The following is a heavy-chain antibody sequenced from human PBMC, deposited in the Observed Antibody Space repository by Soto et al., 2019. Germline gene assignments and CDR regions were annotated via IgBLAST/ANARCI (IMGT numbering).Heavy chain of an antibody. D-gene: IGHD6-19*01. CDR1: GFTFSSYW. CDR2: IKQDGSEK. V-gene: IGHV3-7*03. Sequence: GGSLRLSCAASGFTFSSYWMSWVRQAPGKGLEWVANIKQDGSEKYYVDSVQGRFTISRDNAKNSLYLQMNSLRAEDTAVYYCARDVYSSGWYYFDYWGQGTLVTVSS. J-gene: IGHJ4*02. CDR3: ARDVYSSGWYYFDY.